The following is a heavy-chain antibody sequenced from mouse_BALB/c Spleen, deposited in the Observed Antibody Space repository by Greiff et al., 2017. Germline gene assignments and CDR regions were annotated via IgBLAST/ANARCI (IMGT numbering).Heavy chain of an antibody. Sequence: EVKLLESGPGLVKPSQSLSLTCTVTGYSITSDYAWNWIRQFPGNKLEWMGYISYSGSTSYNPSLKSRISITRATSKNQFFLQLNSVTTEDTATYYCARRIYYGNWYFDVWGAGTTVTVSS. CDR2: ISYSGST. V-gene: IGHV3-2*02. J-gene: IGHJ1*01. CDR1: GYSITSDYA. D-gene: IGHD2-1*01. CDR3: ARRIYYGNWYFDV.